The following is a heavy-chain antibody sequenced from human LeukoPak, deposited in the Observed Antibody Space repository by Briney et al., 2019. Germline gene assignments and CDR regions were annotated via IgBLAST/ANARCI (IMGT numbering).Heavy chain of an antibody. CDR3: ASTGEYCSGGSCMDYFDY. CDR2: IYYSGST. J-gene: IGHJ4*02. CDR1: GGSISSSSYY. V-gene: IGHV4-39*07. Sequence: SVTLSLTCTVSGGSISSSSYYWGWIRQPPGKGLEWIGSIYYSGSTYYNPSLKSRATISVDTSKNQFSLKLSSVTAADTAVYYCASTGEYCSGGSCMDYFDYWGQGTLVTVSS. D-gene: IGHD2-15*01.